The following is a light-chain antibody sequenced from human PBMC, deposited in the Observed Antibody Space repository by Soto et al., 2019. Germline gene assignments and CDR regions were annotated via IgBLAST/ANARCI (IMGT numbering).Light chain of an antibody. CDR2: DVH. V-gene: IGLV2-14*03. J-gene: IGLJ1*01. CDR3: TTYTRTSTV. Sequence: QSVLTQPASVSGSPGQSITISCTGTSSYFGGYNYVSWYQHHPGKAPKLLIYDVHNRPSGVSNRFSGSKSGKTASLTISGLQAEDEADYYCTTYTRTSTVFGTGTKLTVL. CDR1: SSYFGGYNY.